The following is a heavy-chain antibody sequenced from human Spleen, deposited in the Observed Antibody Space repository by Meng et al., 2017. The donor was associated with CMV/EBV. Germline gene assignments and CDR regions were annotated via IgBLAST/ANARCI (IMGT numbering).Heavy chain of an antibody. CDR3: APTPTGGGSLYFDY. CDR2: ISGGGGST. D-gene: IGHD2-15*01. J-gene: IGHJ4*02. Sequence: SGFTFSSSAVSWIRQATGGGVGWVSVISGGGGSTYYADSVEGRFTISRDNSKNTLYLQMNSLRAEDTAVYYCAPTPTGGGSLYFDYWGQGTLVTVSS. V-gene: IGHV3-23*01. CDR1: GFTFSSSA.